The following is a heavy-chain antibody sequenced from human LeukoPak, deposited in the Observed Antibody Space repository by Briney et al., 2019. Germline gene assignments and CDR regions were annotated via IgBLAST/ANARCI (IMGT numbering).Heavy chain of an antibody. D-gene: IGHD6-19*01. Sequence: ASVKVSCKASGGTFSIYAISWVRQGPGEGVEWMGGIIPIFGTANYAQKFQGRVTITADESTSTAYMELSSLRSEDTAVYFCARDRDDSSGKFDYWGQGTLVTVSS. V-gene: IGHV1-69*13. CDR3: ARDRDDSSGKFDY. CDR2: IIPIFGTA. J-gene: IGHJ4*02. CDR1: GGTFSIYA.